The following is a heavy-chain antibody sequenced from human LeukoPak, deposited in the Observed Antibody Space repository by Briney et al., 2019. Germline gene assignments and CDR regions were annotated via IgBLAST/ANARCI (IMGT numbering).Heavy chain of an antibody. CDR1: GFTFDDYG. CDR3: AREGYCSSTSCRNWFDP. J-gene: IGHJ5*02. Sequence: GGSLRLSCAASGFTFDDYGMSWVPQAPGKGLEWVSGINWNGGSTGYADSVKGRFTISRDNAKNSLYLQMNSLRAEDTALYYCAREGYCSSTSCRNWFDPWGQGTLVTVSS. D-gene: IGHD2-2*01. V-gene: IGHV3-20*04. CDR2: INWNGGST.